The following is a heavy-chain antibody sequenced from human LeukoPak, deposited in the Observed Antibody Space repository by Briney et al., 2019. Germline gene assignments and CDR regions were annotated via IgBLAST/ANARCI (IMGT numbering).Heavy chain of an antibody. V-gene: IGHV1-18*04. J-gene: IGHJ4*02. CDR3: ARDIDRQYSSGWGNDY. CDR1: GYTFANYG. Sequence: ASVKVSCKASGYTFANYGISWARQAPGQGFEWMGWISSYNGDTNYAQKFQGRVTVTTDTSTSTAYMELRSLRSDDTAVYYCARDIDRQYSSGWGNDYWGQGTLVTVSS. CDR2: ISSYNGDT. D-gene: IGHD6-19*01.